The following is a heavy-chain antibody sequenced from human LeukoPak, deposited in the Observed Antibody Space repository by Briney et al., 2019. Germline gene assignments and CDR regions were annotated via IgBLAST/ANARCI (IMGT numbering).Heavy chain of an antibody. CDR1: GYTFTSYD. CDR2: MNPNSGNT. J-gene: IGHJ4*02. D-gene: IGHD6-19*01. CDR3: ARVSGSGWPYYFDY. V-gene: IGHV1-8*01. Sequence: ASVKVSCKASGYTFTSYDINWVRQAPGQGLEWMGWMNPNSGNTGYAQKFQGRVTMTRNTSISTAYMELSSLRSEDTAVYYCARVSGSGWPYYFDYWGQGTLVTVSS.